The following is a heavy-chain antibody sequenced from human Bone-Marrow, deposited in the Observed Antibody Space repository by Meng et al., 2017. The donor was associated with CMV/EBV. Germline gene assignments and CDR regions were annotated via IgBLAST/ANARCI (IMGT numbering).Heavy chain of an antibody. CDR1: GYTFTGYY. J-gene: IGHJ6*02. Sequence: ASVKVSCKASGYTFTGYYMHWVRQAPGQGLEWMGWINPNSGGTNYAQKFQGRVTMTRDTSISTAYMELSSPRSEDTAVYYCARGYSYGFYYYYYGMDVWGQGTTVTVSS. CDR2: INPNSGGT. CDR3: ARGYSYGFYYYYYGMDV. D-gene: IGHD5-18*01. V-gene: IGHV1-2*02.